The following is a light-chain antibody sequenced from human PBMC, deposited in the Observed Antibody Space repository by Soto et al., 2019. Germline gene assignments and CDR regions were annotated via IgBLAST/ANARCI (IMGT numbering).Light chain of an antibody. V-gene: IGLV2-14*03. CDR3: SSYTRSNVYV. J-gene: IGLJ1*01. CDR1: SSDVGGYNY. Sequence: QSALTQPASVSGSPGQSITIFCTGTSSDVGGYNYVAWYQHHPGKAPKLIIYDVSNRASGVSNRFSGSKSGNTGSLTISGLEAEDEADYCCSSYTRSNVYVFGTGTKVTVL. CDR2: DVS.